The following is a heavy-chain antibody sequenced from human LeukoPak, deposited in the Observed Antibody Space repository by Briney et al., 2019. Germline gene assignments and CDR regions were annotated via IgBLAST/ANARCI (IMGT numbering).Heavy chain of an antibody. CDR3: ARLRSRRWLQLNAAFDI. J-gene: IGHJ3*02. Sequence: GGSLRLSCAASGFTFSSYEMNWVRQAPGKGLEWVSYISSSGSTIYYADSVKGRFTISRDNAKNSLYLQVNSLRAEDTAAYYCARLRSRRWLQLNAAFDIWGQGTMVTVSS. CDR1: GFTFSSYE. V-gene: IGHV3-48*03. D-gene: IGHD5-24*01. CDR2: ISSSGSTI.